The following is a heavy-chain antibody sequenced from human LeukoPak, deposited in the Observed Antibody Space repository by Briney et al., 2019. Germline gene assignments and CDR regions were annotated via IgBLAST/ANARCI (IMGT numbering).Heavy chain of an antibody. CDR1: GFTFSSDG. V-gene: IGHV3-30*02. J-gene: IGHJ3*02. CDR2: IRYDGSNK. Sequence: GGSLRLSCAASGFTFSSDGMNWVRQAPGKGLEWVSFIRYDGSNKYYADSVKGRFTISRDNSKNTLYLQMSSLRAEDTAVYYCARDLRDAFDIWGQGTMVTVSS. CDR3: ARDLRDAFDI. D-gene: IGHD3-9*01.